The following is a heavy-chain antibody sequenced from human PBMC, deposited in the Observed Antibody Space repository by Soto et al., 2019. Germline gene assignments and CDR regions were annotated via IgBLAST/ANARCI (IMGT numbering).Heavy chain of an antibody. V-gene: IGHV6-1*01. D-gene: IGHD4-17*01. CDR3: ARSFRLRWSVLEPNFYGMDV. CDR1: GTSVTNGNAA. CDR2: TYYRSKWYN. J-gene: IGHJ6*01. Sequence: SQTLSVTCDISGTSVTNGNAAWNCIRQSPARGLEPVGRTYYRSKWYNEYAVSVKSRTIINPYTSKNQFSLQLNSVTPEDTAVYYCARSFRLRWSVLEPNFYGMDVWGQGTTVTVSS.